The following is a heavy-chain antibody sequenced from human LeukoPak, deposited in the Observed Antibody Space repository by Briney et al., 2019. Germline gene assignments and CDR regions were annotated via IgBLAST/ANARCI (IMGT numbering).Heavy chain of an antibody. CDR1: GGSISSGDYY. CDR2: IYYSGST. CDR3: ARDGVVVAASDDY. D-gene: IGHD2-15*01. J-gene: IGHJ4*02. V-gene: IGHV4-30-4*08. Sequence: PSQTLSHTCTVSGGSISSGDYYWSWIRQPPGKGLEWIGYIYYSGSTYYNPSLKSRVTISVDTSKNQFSLKLSSVTAADTAVYYCARDGVVVAASDDYWGQGTLVTVSS.